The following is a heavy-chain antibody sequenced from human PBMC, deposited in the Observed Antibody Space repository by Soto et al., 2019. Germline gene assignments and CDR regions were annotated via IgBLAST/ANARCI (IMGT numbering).Heavy chain of an antibody. Sequence: PGGSLRLSCAASGFIFSSYGMHWVRQAPGKGLEWVAVISFDGNIKYYADSVKGRFTISRDNSKKTLYLQMNSLRAEDTAVYYCAIAARPTNVDYWGQGTLVTVSS. D-gene: IGHD6-6*01. CDR2: ISFDGNIK. CDR1: GFIFSSYG. CDR3: AIAARPTNVDY. V-gene: IGHV3-30*03. J-gene: IGHJ4*02.